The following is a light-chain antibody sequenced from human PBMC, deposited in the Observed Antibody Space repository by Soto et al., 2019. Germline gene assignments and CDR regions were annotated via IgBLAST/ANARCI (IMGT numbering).Light chain of an antibody. CDR2: DAS. CDR3: QQYGSLPYS. Sequence: DIPMTQSPSSLSASVGDRVTITCQASQDISNYLNWYQQKPGKAPKLLIFDASNLETGVPSRFSGSGSGTDFTFTISSLQPEDIALYSCQQYGSLPYSFGQGTKLEI. J-gene: IGKJ2*01. V-gene: IGKV1-33*01. CDR1: QDISNY.